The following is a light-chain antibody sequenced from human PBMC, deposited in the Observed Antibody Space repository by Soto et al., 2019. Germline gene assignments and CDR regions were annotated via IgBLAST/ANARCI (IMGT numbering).Light chain of an antibody. V-gene: IGLV2-14*01. CDR2: EVS. CDR1: SSDVGVYNY. Sequence: QSVLTQPASVSGSPGQSITISCTGTSSDVGVYNYVSWYQQHPGKAPKLMIYEVSNRPSGVSNRFSVSKSGNTASLTISGLQAEDEADYYCSSYTSSSTRVFGTGTKVTVL. J-gene: IGLJ1*01. CDR3: SSYTSSSTRV.